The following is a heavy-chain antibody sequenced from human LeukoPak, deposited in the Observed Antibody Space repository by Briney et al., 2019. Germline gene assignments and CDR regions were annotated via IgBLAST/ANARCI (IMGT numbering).Heavy chain of an antibody. J-gene: IGHJ5*02. CDR3: ARGAGVIYPYNWFDP. D-gene: IGHD3-10*01. V-gene: IGHV7-4-1*02. Sequence: ASVKVSCKASGYTFTTYAMNWVRQAPGQGLEWMGWINTKTGNPTYAQGFTGRFVFSLDTSVSTAYLQISSLKAEDTAVYYCARGAGVIYPYNWFDPWGQGTLVTVSS. CDR1: GYTFTTYA. CDR2: INTKTGNP.